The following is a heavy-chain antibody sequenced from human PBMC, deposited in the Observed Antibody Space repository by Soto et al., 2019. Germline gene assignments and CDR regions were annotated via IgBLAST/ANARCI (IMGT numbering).Heavy chain of an antibody. CDR1: GCSISGDY. D-gene: IGHD3-22*01. CDR3: ARHGREDSRGFYSWFDP. Sequence: SDTLSLTCTVSGCSISGDYCSWIRQPPGKGLEWIGYTANTNYNPSLMGRVTISVDTSKNQFSLKLTSVTAADTAVYYCARHGREDSRGFYSWFDPWGQGALVTVSS. V-gene: IGHV4-59*08. CDR2: TANT. J-gene: IGHJ5*02.